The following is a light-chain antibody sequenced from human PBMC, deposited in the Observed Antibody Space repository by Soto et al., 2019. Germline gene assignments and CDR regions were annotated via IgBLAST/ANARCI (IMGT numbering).Light chain of an antibody. CDR1: QSISSSY. Sequence: EIVLTQSPGTLSLSPGERATLSCRASQSISSSYLTWYQQKPGHAPRLLMYGASSRATGIPDRFSGSGSGTDFTLTISRLEPEDFAVYYCQQYGGSPRTFGQGTKVESK. V-gene: IGKV3-20*01. CDR2: GAS. CDR3: QQYGGSPRT. J-gene: IGKJ1*01.